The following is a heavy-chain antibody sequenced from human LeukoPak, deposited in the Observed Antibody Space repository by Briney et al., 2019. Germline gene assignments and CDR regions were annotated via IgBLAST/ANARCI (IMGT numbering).Heavy chain of an antibody. V-gene: IGHV3-23*01. CDR3: AIMHGYYDGSSYWVQ. CDR1: GFTFGSYG. J-gene: IGHJ1*01. CDR2: ITPNADRT. Sequence: GGSLRLSCAASGFTFGSYGMSWVRQAPGKGLEWVSFITPNADRTSYADSVEGRFTISRDNPRNTLYMQMNSLRDEDTAVYYCAIMHGYYDGSSYWVQWGQGTLVTVSS. D-gene: IGHD3-22*01.